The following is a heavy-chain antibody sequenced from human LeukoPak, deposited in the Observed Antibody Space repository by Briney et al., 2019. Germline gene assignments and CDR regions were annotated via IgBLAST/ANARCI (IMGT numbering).Heavy chain of an antibody. J-gene: IGHJ4*02. Sequence: SETLSLTCSVVGESFSDYSWSWIRQPPGKGLEWIGDINYSGGTNYNPSLESRVSISIDTSMRQFSLKMTSLTAADTSVYYCARGRLKWLVPYFFDNWGQGTVVIVSS. D-gene: IGHD6-19*01. CDR2: INYSGGT. V-gene: IGHV4-34*01. CDR1: GESFSDYS. CDR3: ARGRLKWLVPYFFDN.